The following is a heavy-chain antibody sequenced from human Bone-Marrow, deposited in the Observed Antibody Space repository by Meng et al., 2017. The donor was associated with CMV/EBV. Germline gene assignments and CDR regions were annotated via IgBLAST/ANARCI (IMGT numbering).Heavy chain of an antibody. D-gene: IGHD1-26*01. CDR1: GYTFTGYY. CDR3: ASPTRYSGSESAFDI. V-gene: IGHV1-2*02. Sequence: ASVKVSCKASGYTFTGYYMHWVRQAPGQGLEWMGWINPNSGGTNYAQKFQGRVTMTRDTSISTAYMELSRLRSDDTAVYYCASPTRYSGSESAFDIWGQGTRVTV. J-gene: IGHJ3*02. CDR2: INPNSGGT.